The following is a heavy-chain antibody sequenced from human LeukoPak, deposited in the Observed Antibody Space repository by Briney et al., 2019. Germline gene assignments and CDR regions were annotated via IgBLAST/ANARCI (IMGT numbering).Heavy chain of an antibody. Sequence: PGGSLRLSGAASGVTFSSYWMHWVRQAPGKGLVWVSRINSDGSSTNYADSVKGRFTISRDNAKNTLYLQMNSLRAEDTAVYYCASWRVATWDWGQGTLVTVSS. CDR3: ASWRVATWD. CDR2: INSDGSST. V-gene: IGHV3-74*01. D-gene: IGHD3-3*01. CDR1: GVTFSSYW. J-gene: IGHJ4*02.